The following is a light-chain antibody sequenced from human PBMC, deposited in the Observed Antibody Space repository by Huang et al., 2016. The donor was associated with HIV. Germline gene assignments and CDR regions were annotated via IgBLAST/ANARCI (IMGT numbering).Light chain of an antibody. CDR2: GAS. CDR3: HQYSTWPPGA. V-gene: IGKV3-15*01. J-gene: IGKJ1*01. Sequence: EIVMTQSPATLSVSPGEKATLSCRASQSVSRHLAWYQQKPGQTPRLLIYGASARATGSPARFSGSGSGTEFTLTIRSLQSEDFAVYYCHQYSTWPPGAFGQGTKVDI. CDR1: QSVSRH.